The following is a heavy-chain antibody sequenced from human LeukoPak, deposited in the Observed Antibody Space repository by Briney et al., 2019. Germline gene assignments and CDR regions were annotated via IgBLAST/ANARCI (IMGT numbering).Heavy chain of an antibody. J-gene: IGHJ4*02. D-gene: IGHD2-15*01. CDR3: ARQGNGGKVGLSYFDY. CDR2: IYPGDSDT. CDR1: GYSFTSYW. V-gene: IGHV5-51*01. Sequence: GESLKISCKGSGYSFTSYWIGWVRQMPGKGLEWMGIIYPGDSDTRYSPSFQGQVTISADKSISTAYLQWSSLKASDTAMHYCARQGNGGKVGLSYFDYWGQGTLVTVSS.